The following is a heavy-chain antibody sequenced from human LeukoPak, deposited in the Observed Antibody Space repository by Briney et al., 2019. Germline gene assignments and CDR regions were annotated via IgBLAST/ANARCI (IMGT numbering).Heavy chain of an antibody. CDR1: GYTFTSYG. Sequence: GASVTVSCTASGYTFTSYGISWVRQAPGQGLEWMGWISAYNGNTNYAQKLQGRVTMTTDTSTSTAYMELRSLRSDDTAVYYCARTRDIVVVPATQPLNDYWGQGTLVTVSS. J-gene: IGHJ4*02. CDR2: ISAYNGNT. CDR3: ARTRDIVVVPATQPLNDY. V-gene: IGHV1-18*01. D-gene: IGHD2-2*01.